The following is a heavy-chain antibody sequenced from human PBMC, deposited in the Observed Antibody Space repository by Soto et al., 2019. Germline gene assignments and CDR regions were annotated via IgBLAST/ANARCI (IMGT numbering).Heavy chain of an antibody. Sequence: ASLRVSCKASGYTLKGYYMHWVPQAPGQGLEWMGWVKPDSGTTNCTQKFQDRFTMTWDTSITTAYVELTSLTSDDTAVYYCARGTPYSDFWSGYAFDHWGQGTLVTVSS. D-gene: IGHD3-3*01. CDR1: GYTLKGYY. CDR3: ARGTPYSDFWSGYAFDH. J-gene: IGHJ4*02. V-gene: IGHV1-2*02. CDR2: VKPDSGTT.